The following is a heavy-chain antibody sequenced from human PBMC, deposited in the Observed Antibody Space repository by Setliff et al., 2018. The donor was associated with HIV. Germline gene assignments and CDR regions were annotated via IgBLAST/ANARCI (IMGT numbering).Heavy chain of an antibody. V-gene: IGHV4-31*03. CDR1: GGSLISGGYY. CDR2: VYYTGKT. D-gene: IGHD4-4*01. CDR3: ARDLTSNSNCFEP. J-gene: IGHJ5*02. Sequence: SETLSLTCSISGGSLISGGYYWSWIRQHPGKGLEWIGYVYYTGKTYYNPSLESRISMSVDTSKNQFSLKLTSVTAADTAIYYCARDLTSNSNCFEPWGQGTQVTVSS.